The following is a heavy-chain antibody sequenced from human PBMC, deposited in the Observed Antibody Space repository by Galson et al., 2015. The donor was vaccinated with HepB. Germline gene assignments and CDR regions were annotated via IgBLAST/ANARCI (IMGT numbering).Heavy chain of an antibody. V-gene: IGHV3-73*01. D-gene: IGHD5-24*01. CDR1: GFTFSGSA. CDR3: TRHGDGYNDFDY. J-gene: IGHJ4*02. CDR2: IRSKANSYAT. Sequence: SLRLSCAASGFTFSGSAMHWVRQASGKGLEWVGRIRSKANSYATAYAASVKGRFTISRDDSKNTAYLQMNSLKTEDTAVYYCTRHGDGYNDFDYWGQGTLVTVSS.